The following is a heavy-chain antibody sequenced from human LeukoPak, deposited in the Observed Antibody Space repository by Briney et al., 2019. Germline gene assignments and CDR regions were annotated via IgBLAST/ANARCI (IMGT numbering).Heavy chain of an antibody. J-gene: IGHJ6*03. CDR2: INPNSGGT. V-gene: IGHV1-2*02. D-gene: IGHD4-17*01. Sequence: GASVKVSCKASGYTFTGYYMDWVRQAPGQGLEWMGWINPNSGGTNYAQKFQGRVTMTRDTSISTAYMELSRLRSDDTAVYYCARIPDYGDYPSYYYMDVWGKGTTVTVSS. CDR3: ARIPDYGDYPSYYYMDV. CDR1: GYTFTGYY.